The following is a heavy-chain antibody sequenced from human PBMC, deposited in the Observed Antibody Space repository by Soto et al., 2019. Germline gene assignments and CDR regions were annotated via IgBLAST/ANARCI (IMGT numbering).Heavy chain of an antibody. V-gene: IGHV4-59*01. CDR1: GGSISSYY. J-gene: IGHJ6*02. CDR2: IYYSGST. CDR3: ARAGTRAAILGTLGRGTAARSYYYYGMDV. Sequence: NPSETLSLTCTVSGGSISSYYWSWIRQPPGKGLEWIGYIYYSGSTNYNPSLKSRVTISVDTSKNQFSLKLSSVTAADTAVYYCARAGTRAAILGTLGRGTAARSYYYYGMDVCGQGTTVTVSS. D-gene: IGHD2-21*02.